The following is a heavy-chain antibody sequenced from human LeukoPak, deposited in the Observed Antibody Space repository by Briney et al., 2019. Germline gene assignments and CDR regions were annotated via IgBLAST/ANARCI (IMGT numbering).Heavy chain of an antibody. CDR3: ARVPVAGYYFDY. CDR1: GFTVSSNY. V-gene: IGHV3-53*05. CDR2: IYSGGST. Sequence: GGSLRLSCAASGFTVSSNYMSWVRQAPGKGLEWVSVIYSGGSTYYADSVKGRFTISRDNSKNTLYLQMNSLRAEDTAVYYCARVPVAGYYFDYWGQGTLVTVSS. J-gene: IGHJ4*02. D-gene: IGHD6-19*01.